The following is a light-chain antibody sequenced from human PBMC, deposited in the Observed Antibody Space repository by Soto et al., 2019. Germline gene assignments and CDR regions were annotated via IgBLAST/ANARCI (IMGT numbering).Light chain of an antibody. CDR2: GAS. CDR3: QHYCSSHFT. V-gene: IGKV3-20*01. J-gene: IGKJ3*01. Sequence: EIVLTQSPGTLSLSPGERAILSCRASQSVSSSYLAWYQQKPGQAPRLLIYGASSRATGIPDRFSGSGSGTDIPLTISRRQPEDFAVYYCQHYCSSHFTFGPGNKVDIK. CDR1: QSVSSSY.